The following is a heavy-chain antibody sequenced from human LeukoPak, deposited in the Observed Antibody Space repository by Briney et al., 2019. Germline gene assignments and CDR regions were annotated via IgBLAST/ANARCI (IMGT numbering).Heavy chain of an antibody. Sequence: SETLSLTCAGSGGTISSGGYTWSCIRPPPGQGLESIGYIYHSGSTYYNPSLKSRVTISVDRSKNQFSLKLSSVTAADTAVYYCARGGGRWPYDYFDYWGQGTLVTVSS. CDR2: IYHSGST. CDR1: GGTISSGGYT. CDR3: ARGGGRWPYDYFDY. J-gene: IGHJ4*02. V-gene: IGHV4-30-2*01. D-gene: IGHD3-16*01.